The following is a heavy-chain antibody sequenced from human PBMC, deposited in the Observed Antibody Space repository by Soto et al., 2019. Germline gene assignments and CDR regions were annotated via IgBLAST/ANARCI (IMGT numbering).Heavy chain of an antibody. CDR3: ARVVRYCSGGSCDSRRVAEFDI. CDR2: INSDGSST. CDR1: GFTFSSYW. V-gene: IGHV3-74*01. D-gene: IGHD2-15*01. J-gene: IGHJ3*02. Sequence: GGSLRLSCAASGFTFSSYWMHWVRQAPGKGLVWVSRINSDGSSTSYADSVKGRFTISSDNAKNTLYLQMNRLRAEDTAVYYCARVVRYCSGGSCDSRRVAEFDIWGQGTMVTVSS.